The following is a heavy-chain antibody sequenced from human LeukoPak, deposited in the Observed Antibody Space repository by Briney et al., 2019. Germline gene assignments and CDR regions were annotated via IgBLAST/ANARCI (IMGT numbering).Heavy chain of an antibody. CDR3: ARDSSGYYDHDAFDI. CDR1: GFTFSDYY. J-gene: IGHJ3*02. Sequence: GGSLRLSCAASGFTFSDYYMSWLRQAPGKGLEWVSYISSSGSTIYYADSVKSRFTISRDNAKNSLDLQMNSLRAEDTAVYYCARDSSGYYDHDAFDIWGQGTMVTVSS. CDR2: ISSSGSTI. V-gene: IGHV3-11*01. D-gene: IGHD3-22*01.